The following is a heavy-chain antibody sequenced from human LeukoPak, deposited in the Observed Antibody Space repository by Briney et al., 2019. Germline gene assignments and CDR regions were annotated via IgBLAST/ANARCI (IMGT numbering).Heavy chain of an antibody. CDR2: IIPIFGTA. J-gene: IGHJ6*03. Sequence: SVKVSCKASGGTFSSYAISWVRQAPGQGLEWMGGIIPIFGTANYAQKFQGRVTITADESTSKAYMELSSLRSEDTAVYYCARPSYGDLYYYYYMDVWGKGDTVTVSS. CDR3: ARPSYGDLYYYYYMDV. D-gene: IGHD5-18*01. V-gene: IGHV1-69*13. CDR1: GGTFSSYA.